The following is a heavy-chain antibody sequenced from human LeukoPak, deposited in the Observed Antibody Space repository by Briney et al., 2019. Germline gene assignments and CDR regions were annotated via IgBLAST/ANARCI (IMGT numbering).Heavy chain of an antibody. J-gene: IGHJ5*02. CDR1: GIPFSSFV. Sequence: QPGRSLRLSCAAPGIPFSSFVMHWLRQAPGKGLEWVAFIWYDGSNKYYADSVKGRFTISRDNSKNTLYPQMNSLTAEDTAVYYCARDGTVTAGPFDPWGGGTLVAVSS. D-gene: IGHD4-17*01. CDR3: ARDGTVTAGPFDP. V-gene: IGHV3-33*01. CDR2: IWYDGSNK.